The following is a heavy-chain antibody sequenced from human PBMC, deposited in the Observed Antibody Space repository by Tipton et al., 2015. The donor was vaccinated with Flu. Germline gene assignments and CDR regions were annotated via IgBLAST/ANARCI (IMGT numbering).Heavy chain of an antibody. CDR1: GFSVRNNY. CDR3: ARADSGYDWGRRNVFDI. J-gene: IGHJ3*02. CDR2: VYGADST. D-gene: IGHD5-12*01. V-gene: IGHV3-53*01. Sequence: QLVQSGGGLIQPGGSLKLSCEASGFSVRNNYMNWVRQAPGKGLEWVSVVYGADSTYYADSVKGRFTVSKDNSKNTLYLQMNSLRGEDTAVYYCARADSGYDWGRRNVFDIWGQGTMVTVSS.